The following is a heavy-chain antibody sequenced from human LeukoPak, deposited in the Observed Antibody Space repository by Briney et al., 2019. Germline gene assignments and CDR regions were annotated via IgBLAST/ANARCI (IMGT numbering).Heavy chain of an antibody. D-gene: IGHD1-26*01. CDR2: IYYSGST. V-gene: IGHV4-39*07. CDR1: GDSSTSGGYY. CDR3: ARGSIPVGFGY. Sequence: SETLSLTCTVSGDSSTSGGYYWGWIRQPPGKGLEWIGSIYYSGSTYYNPSLKSRVTISVDTSKNQFSLKLSSVTAADTAVYYCARGSIPVGFGYWGQGTLVAVSS. J-gene: IGHJ4*02.